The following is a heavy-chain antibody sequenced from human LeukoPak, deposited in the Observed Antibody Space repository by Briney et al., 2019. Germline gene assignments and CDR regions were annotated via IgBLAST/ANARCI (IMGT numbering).Heavy chain of an antibody. J-gene: IGHJ6*03. D-gene: IGHD2-15*01. CDR2: IYYTGST. V-gene: IGHV4-59*12. CDR1: GGSFSTYY. Sequence: SETLSLTCTVSGGSFSTYYWSWIRQSPEKGLEWIGYIYYTGSTNYNPSLRSRVTISVDTSKNQFSLKVTSVTAADTAVYYCAREHCSGGSCYSIYYYYYMDVWGKGTTVTVSS. CDR3: AREHCSGGSCYSIYYYYYMDV.